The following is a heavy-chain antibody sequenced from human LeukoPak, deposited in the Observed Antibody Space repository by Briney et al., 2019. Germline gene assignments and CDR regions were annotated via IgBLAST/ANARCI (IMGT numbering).Heavy chain of an antibody. V-gene: IGHV3-33*01. J-gene: IGHJ4*01. CDR1: GFTFSHYG. CDR3: ARYNTGRSGY. D-gene: IGHD1-14*01. Sequence: GGSLRLSCAASGFTFSHYGMHWVRQAPGKGLEWVAVIWYDGSKTYYADSVKGRFTISRDNSKNTLSLQMSSLRADDTAVYYCARYNTGRSGYWGQGTLVTVSS. CDR2: IWYDGSKT.